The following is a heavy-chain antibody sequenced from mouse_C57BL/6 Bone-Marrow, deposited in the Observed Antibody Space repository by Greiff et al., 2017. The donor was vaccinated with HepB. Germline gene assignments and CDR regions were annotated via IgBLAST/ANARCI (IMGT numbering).Heavy chain of an antibody. CDR2: INPDSSTI. CDR1: GIDFSRYW. CDR3: ARENSSGSVDY. J-gene: IGHJ2*01. Sequence: CEASGIDFSRYWMSWVRRAPGKGLEWIGEINPDSSTINYAPSLKDKFIISRDNAKNTLYLQMSKVRSEDTALYYCARENSSGSVDYWGQGTTLTVSS. D-gene: IGHD3-2*02. V-gene: IGHV4-1*01.